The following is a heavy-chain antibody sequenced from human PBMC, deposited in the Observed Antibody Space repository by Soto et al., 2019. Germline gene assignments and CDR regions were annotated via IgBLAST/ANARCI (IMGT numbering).Heavy chain of an antibody. V-gene: IGHV4-39*01. CDR3: GKVLVGVTGHTSSDS. Sequence: QVQLQESGPGLVKPSETLSLTCTVYGGSIYRSCYYWGWIRQPPGRGLEWLGKIDDNGVTYSNPSHTTRVAISRDTSKNQFDLILTSVTAADTALSFCGKVLVGVTGHTSSDSWGSGTLGSFSS. J-gene: IGHJ4*02. CDR2: IDDNGVT. CDR1: GGSIYRSCYY. D-gene: IGHD2-15*01.